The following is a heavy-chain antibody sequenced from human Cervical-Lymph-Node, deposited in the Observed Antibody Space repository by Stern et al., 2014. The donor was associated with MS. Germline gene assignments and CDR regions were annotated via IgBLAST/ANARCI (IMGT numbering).Heavy chain of an antibody. CDR3: ARDHGDEEGNWFNS. V-gene: IGHV1-69*01. CDR1: GGLFKILT. D-gene: IGHD4-17*01. J-gene: IGHJ5*01. CDR2: LNHFVGAA. Sequence: VQLVQSGAEVKKPGSSVKVSCKASGGLFKILTISWGRQAPGPGLEWTGGLNHFVGAANYAQNIQGRVALSADESTSTTFMELRNLTADDTAFYYCARDHGDEEGNWFNSWGQGTLVTVSS.